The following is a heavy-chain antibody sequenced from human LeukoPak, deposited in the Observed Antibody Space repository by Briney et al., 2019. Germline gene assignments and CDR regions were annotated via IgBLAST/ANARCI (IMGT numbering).Heavy chain of an antibody. CDR2: IIPIFGSA. D-gene: IGHD6-13*01. J-gene: IGHJ4*02. V-gene: IGHV1-69*13. CDR1: GGTFSSYA. CDR3: ARDSSSSWYFDY. Sequence: EASVKVSCKASGGTFSSYAISWVRQAPGQGLEWMGGIIPIFGSANYAQKFQGRVTITADESTSTAYMELSSLRSEDTAVYYCARDSSSSWYFDYWGQGTLVTVSS.